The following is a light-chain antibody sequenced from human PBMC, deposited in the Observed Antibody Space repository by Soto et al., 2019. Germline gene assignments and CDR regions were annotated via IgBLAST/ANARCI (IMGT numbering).Light chain of an antibody. CDR3: CSYAGSTTYV. CDR1: SSDVGTYNL. Sequence: QSVLTQPASVSGSPGQSITISCTGTSSDVGTYNLVSWYQQHPGKAPKLMIYEDSKRPSGVSDHFSGSKSGNTASLTISGLQAEDEADYYCCSYAGSTTYVFGTGTKVTVL. V-gene: IGLV2-23*01. J-gene: IGLJ1*01. CDR2: EDS.